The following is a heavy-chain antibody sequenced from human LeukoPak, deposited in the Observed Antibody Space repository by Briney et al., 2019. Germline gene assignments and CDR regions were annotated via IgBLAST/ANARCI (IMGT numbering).Heavy chain of an antibody. CDR3: ARDEGYISPTHFDY. D-gene: IGHD6-13*01. CDR1: RFTFNSYG. CDR2: IRYDGANK. Sequence: GGSLRLSCAASRFTFNSYGMHWVRQAPGKGLEWVAFIRYDGANKYYADSVKGRFTISRDNSKNTLYLQMNSLRAEDTAVYYCARDEGYISPTHFDYWGQGTLVTVSS. J-gene: IGHJ4*02. V-gene: IGHV3-30*02.